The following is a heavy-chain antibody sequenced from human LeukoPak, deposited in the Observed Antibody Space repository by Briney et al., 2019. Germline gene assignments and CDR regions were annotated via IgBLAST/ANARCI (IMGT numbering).Heavy chain of an antibody. J-gene: IGHJ4*02. V-gene: IGHV3-23*01. D-gene: IGHD2-8*01. Sequence: PGGSLRLSCAASGFTFSSYAMSWVRQAPGKGLEWVSAISGSGGSTYYADSVKGRFTISRDNSKNTLYLQMNSLRTEDTAVYYCANDLGYCTNGVCGYFDYWGQGTLVTVSS. CDR2: ISGSGGST. CDR3: ANDLGYCTNGVCGYFDY. CDR1: GFTFSSYA.